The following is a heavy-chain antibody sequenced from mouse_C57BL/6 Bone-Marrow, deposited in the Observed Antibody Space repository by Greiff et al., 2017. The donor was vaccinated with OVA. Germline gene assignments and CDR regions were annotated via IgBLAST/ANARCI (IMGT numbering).Heavy chain of an antibody. CDR2: IWSGGGT. V-gene: IGHV2-2*01. CDR3: ARMFAY. J-gene: IGHJ3*01. CDR1: GFSLTSYG. Sequence: VQLQQSGPGLVQPSQSLSITCTVSGFSLTSYGVHWVRQSPGKGLEWLGVIWSGGGTDYNAAFISRLSISKDNSKSQVFFKMNRLQADDAAIYYCARMFAYWGQGTRVTVSA.